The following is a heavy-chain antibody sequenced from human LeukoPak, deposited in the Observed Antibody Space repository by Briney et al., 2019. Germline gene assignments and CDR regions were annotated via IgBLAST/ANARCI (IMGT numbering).Heavy chain of an antibody. Sequence: PGRSLRLSCAASGFTFDDYAMHWVRQAPGKGLEWVSGISWNSGSIGYADSVKGRFTISRDNAKNSLYLQMNSLRAEDTALYYCAKDTKAVAVTYYFDYWGQGTLVTVSS. CDR3: AKDTKAVAVTYYFDY. V-gene: IGHV3-9*01. CDR2: ISWNSGSI. J-gene: IGHJ4*02. D-gene: IGHD6-19*01. CDR1: GFTFDDYA.